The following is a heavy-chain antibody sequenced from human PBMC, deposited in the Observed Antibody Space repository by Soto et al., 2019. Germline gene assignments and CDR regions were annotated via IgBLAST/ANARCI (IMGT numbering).Heavy chain of an antibody. V-gene: IGHV4-4*02. CDR3: LHGSGRKDFDY. D-gene: IGHD2-15*01. CDR2: IYHSGST. J-gene: IGHJ4*01. CDR1: GGSISSSNW. Sequence: SETLSHTCAVSGGSISSSNWWGWGRQPPGKGLEGVGEIYHSGSTKYNPSLQSRVTISVDKSKNQFSLKLSSVTAADTAVYYCLHGSGRKDFDYSGQGALVPVSA.